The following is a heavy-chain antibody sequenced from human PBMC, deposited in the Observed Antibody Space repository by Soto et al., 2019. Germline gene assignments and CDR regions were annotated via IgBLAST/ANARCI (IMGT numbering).Heavy chain of an antibody. J-gene: IGHJ4*02. V-gene: IGHV2-5*02. CDR3: VHDDVDQQGFDY. D-gene: IGHD5-12*01. CDR1: GFSLSTSGVG. CDR2: IYWDDDK. Sequence: QITLKESGPTLVKPTQTLTLTCTFSGFSLSTSGVGVGWIRQPPGKALEWLALIYWDDDKRYSPSLKSRLTIXKXISKNQVVLTMTNMDPVDTATYYCVHDDVDQQGFDYWGQGTLVTVSS.